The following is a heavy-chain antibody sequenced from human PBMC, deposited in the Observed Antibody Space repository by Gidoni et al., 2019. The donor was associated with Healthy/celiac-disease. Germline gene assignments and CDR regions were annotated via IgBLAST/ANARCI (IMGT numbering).Heavy chain of an antibody. Sequence: QVQLQESGPGLVKPSQTLSLTCTVSGGSLSSGGYYWSWIRQHPGKGLEWIGYIYYSGSTYYNPSLKSRVTISVDTSKNQFSLKLSSVTAADTAVYYCARVIYDILTGYYLFDYWGQGTLVTVSS. D-gene: IGHD3-9*01. CDR3: ARVIYDILTGYYLFDY. CDR1: GGSLSSGGYY. V-gene: IGHV4-31*03. J-gene: IGHJ4*02. CDR2: IYYSGST.